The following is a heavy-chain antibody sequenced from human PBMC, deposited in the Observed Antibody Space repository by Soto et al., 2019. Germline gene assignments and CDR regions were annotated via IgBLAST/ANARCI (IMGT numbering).Heavy chain of an antibody. D-gene: IGHD2-2*01. V-gene: IGHV4-59*01. CDR1: GGSISSYY. J-gene: IGHJ6*03. CDR2: IYYSGST. Sequence: SETLSLTCTVSGGSISSYYWSWIRQPPGKGLEWIGYIYYSGSTNYNPSLKSRVTISVDTSKNQFSLKLSSVTAADTAVYYFAIGSDKDCSSTSCYGGIMDVWGKGTTVTVSS. CDR3: AIGSDKDCSSTSCYGGIMDV.